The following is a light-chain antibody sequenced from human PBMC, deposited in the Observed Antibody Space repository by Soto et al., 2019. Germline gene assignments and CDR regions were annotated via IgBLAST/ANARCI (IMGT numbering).Light chain of an antibody. Sequence: LTQPASVSGSPGQSITISCTGTTSDIGGYNYVSWYQQHPGKAPKLIIYEVSNRPSGVSNRFSGSKSGNTASLTISGLQAEDDTDYYCSSYTSTHTYVLGTGTKLTVL. CDR2: EVS. V-gene: IGLV2-14*01. J-gene: IGLJ1*01. CDR3: SSYTSTHTYV. CDR1: TSDIGGYNY.